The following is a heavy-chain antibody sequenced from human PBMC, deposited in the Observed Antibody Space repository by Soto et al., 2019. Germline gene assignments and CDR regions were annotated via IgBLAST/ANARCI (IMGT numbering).Heavy chain of an antibody. CDR3: AGVRGPYCGGECYPPTPNWFDP. Sequence: QLQLQESGSGLVKPSQTLSLTCAVSGGSISRGGYSWSWIRQPPEKGLEWIGYIYHSGSTYYNPSLKSRVTISVDRSKNQFSLKLSSVTAADSAVYYCAGVRGPYCGGECYPPTPNWFDPWGQGTLVTVSS. D-gene: IGHD2-21*01. CDR2: IYHSGST. CDR1: GGSISRGGYS. V-gene: IGHV4-30-2*01. J-gene: IGHJ5*02.